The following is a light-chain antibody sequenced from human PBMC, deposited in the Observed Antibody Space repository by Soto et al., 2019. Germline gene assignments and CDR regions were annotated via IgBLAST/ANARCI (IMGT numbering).Light chain of an antibody. V-gene: IGKV3-20*01. CDR3: QPYGSSPET. J-gene: IGKJ1*01. Sequence: EIVLTQSPGTLSLSPGERATISCRASQSVSSSYLAWYQQKPGQAPRLLIYGASGRATGIPDRFSGSGSGTDFTLTISRLEPEDFAVYYCQPYGSSPETFGQGTKVDI. CDR1: QSVSSSY. CDR2: GAS.